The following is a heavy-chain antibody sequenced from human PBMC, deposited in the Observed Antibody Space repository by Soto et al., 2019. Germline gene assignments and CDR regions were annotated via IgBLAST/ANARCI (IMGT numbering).Heavy chain of an antibody. CDR1: GGTFSSYA. Sequence: QVQLVQSGAEVKKPGSSVKVSCKASGGTFSSYAISWVRQAPGQGLEWMGGIIPIFSTANYEQKFQGRVTITADESTSTANMELSSLRSEDTAVYYCASLTLGYCTNGVCWNYYYYGMDVWGQGTTVTVSS. J-gene: IGHJ6*02. CDR3: ASLTLGYCTNGVCWNYYYYGMDV. CDR2: IIPIFSTA. V-gene: IGHV1-69*01. D-gene: IGHD2-8*01.